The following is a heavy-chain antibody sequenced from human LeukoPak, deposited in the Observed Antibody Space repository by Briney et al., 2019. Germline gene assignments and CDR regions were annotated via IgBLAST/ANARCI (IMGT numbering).Heavy chain of an antibody. J-gene: IGHJ4*02. CDR2: IRDSGGVI. CDR1: GFNVNSFE. Sequence: GGSLRLSCAASGFNVNSFEMTWVRQAPGLGLEFLSYIRDSGGVIKYADSVKGRFIISRDSAENALYLQMNNLGAADTAVYSCAGGPQYTGSFPYWGQGTLVAVSS. D-gene: IGHD1-26*01. V-gene: IGHV3-48*03. CDR3: AGGPQYTGSFPY.